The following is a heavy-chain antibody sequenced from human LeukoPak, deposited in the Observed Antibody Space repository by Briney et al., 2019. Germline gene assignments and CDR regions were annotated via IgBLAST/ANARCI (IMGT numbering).Heavy chain of an antibody. CDR2: INPSGGST. D-gene: IGHD3-22*01. Sequence: ASVKVSCKASGYTFTSYYMHWVRQAPGQGLEWMGIINPSGGSTSYAQKFQGRVTMTRDMSTSTAYMELRSLRSDDTAVYYCARDNSYYYDSSGYSNWGQGTLVTVSS. J-gene: IGHJ4*02. V-gene: IGHV1-46*01. CDR1: GYTFTSYY. CDR3: ARDNSYYYDSSGYSN.